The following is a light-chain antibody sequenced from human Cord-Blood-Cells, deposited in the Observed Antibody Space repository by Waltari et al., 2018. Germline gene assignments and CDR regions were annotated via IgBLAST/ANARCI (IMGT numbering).Light chain of an antibody. Sequence: QPALTQPASVSGPPGQPTTISCTGTSSDVGGFNYVSWYQQHPGKAPKLMIYDVSNRPSGVSNRFSGSKSGNTASLTISGLQAEDEADYYCSSYTSSSTWVFGGGTKLTVL. V-gene: IGLV2-14*01. CDR2: DVS. J-gene: IGLJ3*02. CDR1: SSDVGGFNY. CDR3: SSYTSSSTWV.